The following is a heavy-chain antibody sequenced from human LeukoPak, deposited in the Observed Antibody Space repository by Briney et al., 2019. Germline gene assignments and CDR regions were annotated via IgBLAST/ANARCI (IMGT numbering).Heavy chain of an antibody. J-gene: IGHJ4*02. CDR2: ISGSGGST. D-gene: IGHD3-22*01. Sequence: GGSLRLSCAASGFTFSSYAMSWVRQAPGKGLDWVSPISGSGGSTYYADSVKGRFTISRDNSKNTLYLQMNSLRAEDTAVYYCAKFRGYYDSSGVRTDYWGQGTLVTVSS. CDR3: AKFRGYYDSSGVRTDY. V-gene: IGHV3-23*01. CDR1: GFTFSSYA.